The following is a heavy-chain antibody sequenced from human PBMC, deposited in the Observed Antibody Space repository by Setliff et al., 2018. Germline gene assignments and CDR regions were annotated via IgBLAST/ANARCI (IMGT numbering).Heavy chain of an antibody. D-gene: IGHD2-2*01. CDR2: ISAYNGNT. Sequence: ASVKVSCKASGYTFTNYGISWVRQAPGQGLEWMGWISAYNGNTNYAQKLQGRVTMTTDTSTSTAYMELRSLRSDDTAVYYCAVAVVPAATGYGMDVWGQGTTVTVSS. CDR1: GYTFTNYG. J-gene: IGHJ6*02. CDR3: AVAVVPAATGYGMDV. V-gene: IGHV1-18*01.